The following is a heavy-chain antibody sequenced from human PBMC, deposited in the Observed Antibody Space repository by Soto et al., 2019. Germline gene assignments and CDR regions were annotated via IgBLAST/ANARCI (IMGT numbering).Heavy chain of an antibody. V-gene: IGHV3-33*01. J-gene: IGHJ2*01. CDR2: IWYDGSNK. D-gene: IGHD2-15*01. Sequence: GGSLRLSCAASGFTFSSYGMHWVRQAPGKGLEWVAVIWYDGSNKYYADSVKGRFTISRDNSKNTLYLQMNSLRAEDTAVYYCARDQLRSGGTDWYFDLWGRGTLVTVSS. CDR3: ARDQLRSGGTDWYFDL. CDR1: GFTFSSYG.